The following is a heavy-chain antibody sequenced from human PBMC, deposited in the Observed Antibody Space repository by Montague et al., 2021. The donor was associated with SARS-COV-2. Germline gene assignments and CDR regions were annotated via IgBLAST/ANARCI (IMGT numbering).Heavy chain of an antibody. CDR2: IYYSGST. Sequence: TLFLTCTVSGGSISSGGYYWSWIRQHPGKGLEWVGYIYYSGSTXYNPSLKSRVTISVDTSKNQFSLKLSSVTAADTAVYYCARVEFDGGYDSVPLDVWGQGTTVTVSS. V-gene: IGHV4-31*03. CDR1: GGSISSGGYY. D-gene: IGHD5-12*01. CDR3: ARVEFDGGYDSVPLDV. J-gene: IGHJ6*02.